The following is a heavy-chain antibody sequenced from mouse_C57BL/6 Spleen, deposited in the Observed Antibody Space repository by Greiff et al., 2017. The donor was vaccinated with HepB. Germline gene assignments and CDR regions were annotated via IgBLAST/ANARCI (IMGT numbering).Heavy chain of an antibody. V-gene: IGHV1-82*01. J-gene: IGHJ2*01. CDR3: ARSSTGTRGVFDY. CDR1: GYAFSSSW. D-gene: IGHD4-1*01. Sequence: QVQLKESGPELVKPGASVKISCKASGYAFSSSWMNWVKQRPGKGLEGIGRIYPGDGDTNYNGKFKGKATLPADKSSSTAYMQLSSLPSEDSAVYFCARSSTGTRGVFDYWGQGTTLTVSS. CDR2: IYPGDGDT.